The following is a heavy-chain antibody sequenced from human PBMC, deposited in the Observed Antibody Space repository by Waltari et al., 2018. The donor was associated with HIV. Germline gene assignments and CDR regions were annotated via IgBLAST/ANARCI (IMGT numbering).Heavy chain of an antibody. CDR3: ASLPYDSSPRGAFDI. CDR1: GGSISSSSYY. D-gene: IGHD3-22*01. CDR2: IYYSGST. Sequence: QLQLQESGPGLVKPSETLSLTCTVSGGSISSSSYYWGWIRQPPGKGLEWIGSIYYSGSTYYNPSLKSRVTISVDTSKNQFSLKLSSVTAADTAVYYCASLPYDSSPRGAFDIWGQGTMVTVSS. J-gene: IGHJ3*02. V-gene: IGHV4-39*01.